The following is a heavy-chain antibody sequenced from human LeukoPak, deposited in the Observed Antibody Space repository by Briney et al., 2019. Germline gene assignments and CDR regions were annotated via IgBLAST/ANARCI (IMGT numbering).Heavy chain of an antibody. Sequence: GGSLRLSCAASGFTFSDYYMTWIRQAPGKGLEWVSYISSSYSYTSYADSVKGRFTISRDNAKNSLYLQMNSLRAEDTAVYYCAREFPGHNRLLYSGYDRTSDYWGQGTLVTISS. CDR3: AREFPGHNRLLYSGYDRTSDY. V-gene: IGHV3-11*06. J-gene: IGHJ4*02. CDR1: GFTFSDYY. D-gene: IGHD5-12*01. CDR2: ISSSYSYT.